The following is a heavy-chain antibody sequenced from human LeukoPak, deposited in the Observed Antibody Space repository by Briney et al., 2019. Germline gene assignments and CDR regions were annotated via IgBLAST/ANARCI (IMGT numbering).Heavy chain of an antibody. D-gene: IGHD4-17*01. CDR3: AKDIRTVTTGYYYYGMDV. CDR1: GFTFSSYA. J-gene: IGHJ6*02. Sequence: PGGSLRLSCAASGFTFSSYAMSWVRQAPGKGLEWVSAIIGSGGSTYYADSVKGRFTISRDNSKNTLYLQMNSLRAEDTAVYYCAKDIRTVTTGYYYYGMDVWGQGTTVTVSS. V-gene: IGHV3-23*01. CDR2: IIGSGGST.